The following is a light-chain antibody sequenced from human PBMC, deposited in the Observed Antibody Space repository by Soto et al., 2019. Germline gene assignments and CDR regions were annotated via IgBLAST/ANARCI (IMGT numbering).Light chain of an antibody. J-gene: IGKJ3*01. V-gene: IGKV3-20*01. Sequence: EIVLTQSPGTLSLSPGERATLFCRASQSVSSSYLAWYQQKPGQAPRLLIYAASSRATDIPDRFSGSESGTDFTLTINRLEPEDFAVYYCHQYGSSPFTFGPGTKVDIK. CDR3: HQYGSSPFT. CDR1: QSVSSSY. CDR2: AAS.